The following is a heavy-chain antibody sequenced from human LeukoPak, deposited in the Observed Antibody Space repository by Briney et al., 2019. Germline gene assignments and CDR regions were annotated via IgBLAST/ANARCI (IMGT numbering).Heavy chain of an antibody. J-gene: IGHJ4*02. D-gene: IGHD6-19*01. V-gene: IGHV3-15*01. CDR2: IRSKTDGGTT. CDR3: TTYVAVAGTRHFDS. Sequence: GGSLRLSCAASGFTFSNAWMSWVRQAPGKWLEWIGRIRSKTDGGTTDYAAPVKDRFTISRDDSKNTLFLQINSLKTEDTAVYYCTTYVAVAGTRHFDSWGQGALVTVSS. CDR1: GFTFSNAW.